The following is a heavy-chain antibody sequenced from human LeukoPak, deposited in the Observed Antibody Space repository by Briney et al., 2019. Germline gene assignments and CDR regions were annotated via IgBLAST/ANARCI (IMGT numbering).Heavy chain of an antibody. Sequence: KPGESLKISCKGSGYSFTSYWIGWVRQMPRKGLEWMGIIYPGDSDTRYSPSFQGQVTISADKSISTAYLQWSSLKASDTAMYYCARQDVVVTATPYYYYGMDVWGQGTTVTVSS. CDR2: IYPGDSDT. CDR1: GYSFTSYW. J-gene: IGHJ6*02. D-gene: IGHD2-21*02. V-gene: IGHV5-51*01. CDR3: ARQDVVVTATPYYYYGMDV.